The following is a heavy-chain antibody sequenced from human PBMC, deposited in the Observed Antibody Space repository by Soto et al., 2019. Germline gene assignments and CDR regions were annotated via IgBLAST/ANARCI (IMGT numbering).Heavy chain of an antibody. CDR1: GYTFISFG. D-gene: IGHD3-16*01. J-gene: IGHJ4*02. Sequence: GASVKVSCKASGYTFISFGITWVRQAPGQGLEWMGWISAYNGNTNYAQNLQGRVTMTTGTSARTAYMELRSLRSDDTAVYYCAKTKIRLPRDMDYWGQGTLVTVSS. V-gene: IGHV1-18*01. CDR2: ISAYNGNT. CDR3: AKTKIRLPRDMDY.